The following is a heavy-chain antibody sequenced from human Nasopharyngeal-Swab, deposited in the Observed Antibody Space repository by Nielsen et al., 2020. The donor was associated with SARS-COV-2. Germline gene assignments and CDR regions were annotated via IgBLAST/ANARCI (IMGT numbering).Heavy chain of an antibody. Sequence: GESLKISCAASGFTVSSNYMSWVRQAPGKGLEWVSVIYGGGSTYYADSVKGRFTISRDNSKNTLYLQMNSLRAEDTAVYYCAKVGNDYGDYWFDPWGQGTLVTVSS. J-gene: IGHJ5*02. V-gene: IGHV3-53*01. CDR3: AKVGNDYGDYWFDP. CDR2: IYGGGST. D-gene: IGHD4-17*01. CDR1: GFTVSSNY.